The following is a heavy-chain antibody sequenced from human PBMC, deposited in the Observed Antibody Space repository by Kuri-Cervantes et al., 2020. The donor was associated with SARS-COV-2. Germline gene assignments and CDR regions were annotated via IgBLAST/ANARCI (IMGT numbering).Heavy chain of an antibody. D-gene: IGHD3-3*01. Sequence: GGSLRLSCAASGFTVSSNYMSWVRQAPGKGLEWVSVVYSGGSTYYADSVKGRFTISRDNSKNTLYLQMNSLRAEDTALYYCAREGHYDFWSGYYEGYWFDPWGQGTLVTVSS. J-gene: IGHJ5*02. CDR3: AREGHYDFWSGYYEGYWFDP. CDR1: GFTVSSNY. CDR2: VYSGGST. V-gene: IGHV3-53*01.